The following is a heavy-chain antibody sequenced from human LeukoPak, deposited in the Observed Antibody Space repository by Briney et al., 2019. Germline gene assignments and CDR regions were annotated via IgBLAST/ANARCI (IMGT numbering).Heavy chain of an antibody. Sequence: ASVKVSCKVSGYTLTELSMRWVRQAPGKGLEWMGGFDPENGKTNYAQKFQGRVTMTKDTSTDTAYMELSSLRSEDTAVYYCATGGSFSFYCSGSRPTGYFDYWGQGTLVTVSS. D-gene: IGHD3-10*01. CDR1: GYTLTELS. V-gene: IGHV1-24*01. CDR2: FDPENGKT. J-gene: IGHJ4*02. CDR3: ATGGSFSFYCSGSRPTGYFDY.